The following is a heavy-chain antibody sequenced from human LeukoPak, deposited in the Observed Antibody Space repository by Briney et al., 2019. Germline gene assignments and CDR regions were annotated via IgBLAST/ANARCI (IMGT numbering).Heavy chain of an antibody. D-gene: IGHD6-6*01. Sequence: GGSLRLSCAASGFIFDDYAMHWVRQAPGKGLEWVSGISWNSCSIGYADSVKGRFTISRDNAKNSLYLQMNSLRAEDTALYYCAKAPEYSSSYPYFDYWGQGTLVTVSS. J-gene: IGHJ4*02. CDR3: AKAPEYSSSYPYFDY. CDR2: ISWNSCSI. CDR1: GFIFDDYA. V-gene: IGHV3-9*01.